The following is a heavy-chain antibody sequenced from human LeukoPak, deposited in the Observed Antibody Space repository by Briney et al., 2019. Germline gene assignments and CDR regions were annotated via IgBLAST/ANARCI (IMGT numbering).Heavy chain of an antibody. CDR1: GGSISSYY. V-gene: IGHV4-4*07. D-gene: IGHD3-10*01. CDR3: ARESPPLWFGVGPYYYGMDV. Sequence: SETLSLTCTVSGGSISSYYWSWIRQPAGKGLEWIGRIYTSGSTNYNPSLKSRVTMSVDTSKNQFSLKLSSVTAADTAVYYCARESPPLWFGVGPYYYGMDVWGQGTTVTVSS. CDR2: IYTSGST. J-gene: IGHJ6*02.